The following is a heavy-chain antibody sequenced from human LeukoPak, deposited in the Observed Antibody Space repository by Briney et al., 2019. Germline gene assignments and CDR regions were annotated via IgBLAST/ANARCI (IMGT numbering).Heavy chain of an antibody. D-gene: IGHD2-15*01. CDR3: ARGLYCSGINCYSGMDV. CDR1: GFTFSSYY. V-gene: IGHV3-74*01. J-gene: IGHJ6*04. CDR2: INGDGSST. Sequence: PGGSLRLSCAASGFTFSSYYIHWVRQAPGKGLEWVSRINGDGSSTRYADSVKGRFTISRDNAKNTVYLQMNSLRVEDTAVYSCARGLYCSGINCYSGMDVWGKGTTVTVSS.